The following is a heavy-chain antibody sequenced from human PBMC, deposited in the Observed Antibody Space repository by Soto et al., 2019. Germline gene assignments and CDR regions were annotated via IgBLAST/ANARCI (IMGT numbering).Heavy chain of an antibody. V-gene: IGHV4-34*01. Sequence: QVQLQQWGAGLLKPSETLSLTCAVYGGSFSGYYWSWIRQPPGKGLEWIGEINHSGSTNYNPSLKRRVTISVDTSNNHFSLKLRSVTAAATAVYYCARNGSYYDFWSGYYFGGCMDVWGQGTTVTVSS. CDR1: GGSFSGYY. CDR2: INHSGST. D-gene: IGHD3-3*01. CDR3: ARNGSYYDFWSGYYFGGCMDV. J-gene: IGHJ6*02.